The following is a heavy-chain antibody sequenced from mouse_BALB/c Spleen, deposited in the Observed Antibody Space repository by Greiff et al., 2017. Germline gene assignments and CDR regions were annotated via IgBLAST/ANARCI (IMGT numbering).Heavy chain of an antibody. D-gene: IGHD1-1*02. CDR1: GFSFTSYG. CDR3: AREGGGYEAMDY. Sequence: VQLQQSGPGIVQPSQCLSITCTASGFSFTSYGVPWVRQSPGKGLEWLGVIWSGGSTDYNAAFISRLSISKDNTKSQVFFIMNSLQANDTAKYYCAREGGGYEAMDYWGQGTSVTVSS. J-gene: IGHJ4*01. V-gene: IGHV2-2*02. CDR2: IWSGGST.